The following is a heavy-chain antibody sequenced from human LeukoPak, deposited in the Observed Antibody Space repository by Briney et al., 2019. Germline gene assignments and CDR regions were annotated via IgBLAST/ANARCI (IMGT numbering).Heavy chain of an antibody. CDR2: ISGSGDST. J-gene: IGHJ4*02. Sequence: PGGSLRLSCAASGFTFSSYAMSWVRQAPGKGLEWVSAISGSGDSTNYADSVKGRFTISSDSSKNTLYLQMNSLRAEDTAVDYCAKGYSSGWYYFDYWGQGTLVTVSS. V-gene: IGHV3-23*01. D-gene: IGHD6-19*01. CDR1: GFTFSSYA. CDR3: AKGYSSGWYYFDY.